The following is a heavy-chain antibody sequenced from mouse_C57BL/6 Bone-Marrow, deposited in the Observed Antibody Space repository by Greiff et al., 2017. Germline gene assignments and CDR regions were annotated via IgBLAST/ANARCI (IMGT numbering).Heavy chain of an antibody. V-gene: IGHV5-6*02. J-gene: IGHJ1*03. CDR1: GFTFSSYG. CDR3: ARRPFDV. CDR2: ISSGGSYT. Sequence: EVMLVESGGDLVKPGGSLKLSCAASGFTFSSYGMSWVRQTPDKRLEWVATISSGGSYTYYPDSVKGRFTISRDNAKNTLYLQMSSLKSEDTAMYYCARRPFDVWGTGTTVTVSS.